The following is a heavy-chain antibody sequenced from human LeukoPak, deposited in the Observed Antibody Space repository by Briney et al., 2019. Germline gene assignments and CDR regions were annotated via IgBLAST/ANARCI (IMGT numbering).Heavy chain of an antibody. D-gene: IGHD3-3*01. V-gene: IGHV1-24*01. CDR1: GYTLTELS. CDR3: ARDCSKIPYYDFWSGYSSNYYYYGMDV. CDR2: FDPEDGET. J-gene: IGHJ6*02. Sequence: ASVKVSCTVSGYTLTELSMHWVRQAPGKGLEWMGGFDPEDGETIYAQKFQGRVTMTEDTSTDTAYMELSSLRAEDTAVYYCARDCSKIPYYDFWSGYSSNYYYYGMDVWGQGTTVTVSS.